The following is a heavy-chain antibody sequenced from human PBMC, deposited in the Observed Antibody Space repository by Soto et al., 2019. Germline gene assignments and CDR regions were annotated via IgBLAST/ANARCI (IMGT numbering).Heavy chain of an antibody. CDR1: SGSISSYY. Sequence: SETLSLTCTVASGSISSYYWSWLRQPPGKGLEWIGYVYYSGTTNYNSSLKSRVTISIDPSKNQFSLTLNTVTVVVTAVYYCARTPFYYWGLGTHLYYLDVRDQGALVTVSS. CDR2: VYYSGTT. V-gene: IGHV4-59*01. D-gene: IGHD3-10*01. CDR3: ARTPFYYWGLGTHLYYLDV. J-gene: IGHJ4*02.